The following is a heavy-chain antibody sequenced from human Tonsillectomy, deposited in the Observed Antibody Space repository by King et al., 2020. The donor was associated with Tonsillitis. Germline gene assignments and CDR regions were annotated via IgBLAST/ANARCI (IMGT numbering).Heavy chain of an antibody. CDR1: GGTFSSYA. Sequence: QLVQSGAEVKKPGSSVKVSCKASGGTFSSYAISWVRQAPGQGLEWMGGIIPIFGTANYAQKFQGRVTITADESTSTAYMELSSLRSDDTAVYYCARDRWPYYYDSSGYYQSFDYWGQGTLVTVSS. J-gene: IGHJ4*02. V-gene: IGHV1-69*12. CDR2: IIPIFGTA. D-gene: IGHD3-22*01. CDR3: ARDRWPYYYDSSGYYQSFDY.